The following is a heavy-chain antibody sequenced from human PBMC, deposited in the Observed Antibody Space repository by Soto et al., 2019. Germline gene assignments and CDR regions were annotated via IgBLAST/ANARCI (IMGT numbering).Heavy chain of an antibody. J-gene: IGHJ4*02. CDR3: AKGSDLDY. CDR2: ISWNSGSI. Sequence: EVQLVESGGGLVQPGRSLRLSCAASGFTFDDYAMHWVRQAPGKGLEWVSGISWNSGSIGYADSVKGRFTNSRDNAKNSLYLQMNSLRAEDTALYYCAKGSDLDYWGQGTLVTVSS. CDR1: GFTFDDYA. V-gene: IGHV3-9*01.